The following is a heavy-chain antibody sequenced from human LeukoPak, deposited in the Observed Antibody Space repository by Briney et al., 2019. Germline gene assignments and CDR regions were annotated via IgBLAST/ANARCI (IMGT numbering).Heavy chain of an antibody. Sequence: GGSLRLSCAASGFTFSSYAMSWVRQAPGKGLEWVPAISGSGGSTYYADSVKGRFTISRDNSKNTLYLQMNSLRAEDTAVYYCAKSGGIVLMVYAIDSYAFDIWGQGTMVTVSS. V-gene: IGHV3-23*01. CDR2: ISGSGGST. CDR3: AKSGGIVLMVYAIDSYAFDI. J-gene: IGHJ3*02. D-gene: IGHD2-8*01. CDR1: GFTFSSYA.